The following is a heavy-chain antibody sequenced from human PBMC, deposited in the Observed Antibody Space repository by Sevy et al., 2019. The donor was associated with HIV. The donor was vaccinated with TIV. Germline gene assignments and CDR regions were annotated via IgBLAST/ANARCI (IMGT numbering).Heavy chain of an antibody. V-gene: IGHV3-7*01. CDR3: AKGNSGSFDY. CDR1: GFSFSTYW. D-gene: IGHD3-22*01. Sequence: GGSRRLSCAASGFSFSTYWMHWVRQAPGKGREWVANIKQDESEKYYVASVKGRFTISRDNAKNSVYLEMNSLRPEDTAIYYCAKGNSGSFDYWGQGTLVTVSS. J-gene: IGHJ4*02. CDR2: IKQDESEK.